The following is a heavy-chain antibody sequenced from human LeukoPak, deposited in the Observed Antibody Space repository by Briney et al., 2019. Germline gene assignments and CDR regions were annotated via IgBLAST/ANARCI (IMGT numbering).Heavy chain of an antibody. Sequence: PSQTLSLTCTVSVCSISRGDYYWSWIRQPPRKGLEWIGYIYYSGSTYYNPSLKSRVTISVDTSKNQFSLKLSSVTAADTAVYYCARGVVVVPAATNWFDPWGQGTLVTVSS. J-gene: IGHJ5*02. CDR1: VCSISRGDYY. D-gene: IGHD2-2*01. V-gene: IGHV4-30-4*08. CDR3: ARGVVVVPAATNWFDP. CDR2: IYYSGST.